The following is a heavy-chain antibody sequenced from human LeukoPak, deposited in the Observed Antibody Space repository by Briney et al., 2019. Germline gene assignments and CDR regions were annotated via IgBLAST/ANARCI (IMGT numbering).Heavy chain of an antibody. CDR1: GFTFSSYA. D-gene: IGHD3-3*01. V-gene: IGHV3-30*01. CDR2: ISYDESNK. J-gene: IGHJ4*02. CDR3: AREYYDFWSGYPFDY. Sequence: SGRSLRLSCAASGFTFSSYAMHWVRQAPGKGLEWVAVISYDESNKYYADSVKGRFTISRDNSKNTLYLQMNSLRAEDTAVYYCAREYYDFWSGYPFDYWGQGTLVTVSS.